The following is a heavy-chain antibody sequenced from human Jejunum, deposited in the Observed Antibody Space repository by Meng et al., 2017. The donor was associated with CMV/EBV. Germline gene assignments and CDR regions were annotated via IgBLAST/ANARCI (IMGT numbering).Heavy chain of an antibody. J-gene: IGHJ6*02. CDR3: AKSVQDSSSGWYDYYYGMDV. CDR1: YG. D-gene: IGHD6-19*01. CDR2: IRFDGGKK. Sequence: YGMHWVRQAPGKGVEWVAFIRFDGGKKYYADSVKGRFTISRDDSKNTLHLQMNSLKPEDTGDYYCAKSVQDSSSGWYDYYYGMDVWGQGTTVTVSS. V-gene: IGHV3-30*02.